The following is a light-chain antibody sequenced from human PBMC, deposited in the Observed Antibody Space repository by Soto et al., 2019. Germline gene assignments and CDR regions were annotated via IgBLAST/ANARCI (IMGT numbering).Light chain of an antibody. J-gene: IGLJ6*01. CDR2: EDN. Sequence: NFMLTQPHSVSESPGKTVIISCTRSSGSIASNYVQWYQQRPGSAPTIVIYEDNQRPSGVPDRFSGSVDSSSNSASLTISGLKTEDEADYYCHSYDSNNVVFGRGTKVTVL. V-gene: IGLV6-57*03. CDR1: SGSIASNY. CDR3: HSYDSNNVV.